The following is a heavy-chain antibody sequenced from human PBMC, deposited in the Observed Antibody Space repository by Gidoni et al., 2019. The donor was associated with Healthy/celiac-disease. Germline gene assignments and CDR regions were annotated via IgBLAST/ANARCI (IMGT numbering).Heavy chain of an antibody. Sequence: QVQLQESGPGLVKPSQTLSLTCTVSGGSISRGGYYWSWIRQHPGKGLEWIGYIYYSGSTYYNPSLKSRVTISVDTSKNQFSLKLSSVTAADTAVYYCARDYGSGEYYYYGMDVWGQGTTVTVSS. CDR1: GGSISRGGYY. V-gene: IGHV4-31*03. J-gene: IGHJ6*02. CDR2: IYYSGST. CDR3: ARDYGSGEYYYYGMDV. D-gene: IGHD3-10*01.